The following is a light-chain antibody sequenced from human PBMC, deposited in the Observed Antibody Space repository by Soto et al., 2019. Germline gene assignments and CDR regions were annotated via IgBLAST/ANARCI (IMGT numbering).Light chain of an antibody. CDR1: QSVSSN. V-gene: IGKV3-15*01. Sequence: EIVMTQSPAPLSVSPGERATLSCRASQSVSSNLAWYQQKPGQAPRLLIYDASTRATGIPARFSGSGSGTEFTLTISSLQSEAFAVYYCHQYNNWPRTFGQGTKVEIK. CDR2: DAS. CDR3: HQYNNWPRT. J-gene: IGKJ1*01.